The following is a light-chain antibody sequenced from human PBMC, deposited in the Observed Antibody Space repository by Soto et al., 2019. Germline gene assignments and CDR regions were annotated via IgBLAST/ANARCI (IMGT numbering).Light chain of an antibody. CDR1: QNIDTY. J-gene: IGKJ4*01. Sequence: EIVLTQSPATLSLSPGERVTLSCRASQNIDTYLAWHQQKPGQAPRLLIYDASSRATGIPARFSGSGSGRDFTLTITSLEHEDSAIYSCQQRSKWPLTFGGGTKVDIK. CDR3: QQRSKWPLT. CDR2: DAS. V-gene: IGKV3-11*02.